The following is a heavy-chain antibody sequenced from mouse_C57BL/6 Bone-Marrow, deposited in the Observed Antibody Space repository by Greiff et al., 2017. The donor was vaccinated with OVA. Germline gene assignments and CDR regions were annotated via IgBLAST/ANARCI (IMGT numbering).Heavy chain of an antibody. CDR1: GFNIKDYY. CDR2: IDPEDGDT. V-gene: IGHV14-1*01. Sequence: LVESGAELVRPGASVKLSCTASGFNIKDYYMHWVKQRPEQGLEWIGRIDPEDGDTEYAPKFQGKATMTADTSSNTAYLQLSSLTSEDTAVYYCTTCDYYGSSYVGFAYWGQGTLVTVSA. CDR3: TTCDYYGSSYVGFAY. D-gene: IGHD1-1*01. J-gene: IGHJ3*01.